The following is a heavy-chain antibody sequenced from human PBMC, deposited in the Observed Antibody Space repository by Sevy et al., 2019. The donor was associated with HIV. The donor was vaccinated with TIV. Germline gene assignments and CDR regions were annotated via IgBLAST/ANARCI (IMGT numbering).Heavy chain of an antibody. D-gene: IGHD4-17*01. J-gene: IGHJ2*01. CDR3: ARVTVTTSWYFDL. Sequence: GGSLRLSCAASGFTFSSYAMHWVRQAPGKGLEWVAVISYDRSNKYYADSVKGRFTISRDNSKNTLYLQMNSLRAEDTAVYYCARVTVTTSWYFDLWGRGTLVTVSS. V-gene: IGHV3-30-3*01. CDR2: ISYDRSNK. CDR1: GFTFSSYA.